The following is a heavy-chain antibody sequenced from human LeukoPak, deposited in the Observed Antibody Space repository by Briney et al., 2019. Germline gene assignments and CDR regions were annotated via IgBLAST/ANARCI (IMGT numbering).Heavy chain of an antibody. Sequence: ASVKVSCKVSGYTLTELSMHWVRQAPGKGLEWMGGFDPEDGETIYAQKFQGRVTMTEDTSTDTAYMELSSLRSEDTAVYYCATGVWFGELEGNWGQGTLVTVSA. CDR1: GYTLTELS. CDR3: ATGVWFGELEGN. J-gene: IGHJ4*02. V-gene: IGHV1-24*01. D-gene: IGHD3-10*01. CDR2: FDPEDGET.